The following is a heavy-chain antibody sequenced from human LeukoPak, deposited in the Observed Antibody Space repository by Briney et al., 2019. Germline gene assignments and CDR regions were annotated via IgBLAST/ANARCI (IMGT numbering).Heavy chain of an antibody. CDR3: ARGLAVNYYDSSGSPFDY. J-gene: IGHJ4*02. Sequence: ASVKVSCKASGHTFTSYYMHWVRQAPGQGLEWMGIINPSGGSTSYAQKFQGRVTMTRDTSTSTVYVELSSLRSEDTAVYYCARGLAVNYYDSSGSPFDYWGQGTLVTVSS. CDR2: INPSGGST. V-gene: IGHV1-46*01. D-gene: IGHD3-22*01. CDR1: GHTFTSYY.